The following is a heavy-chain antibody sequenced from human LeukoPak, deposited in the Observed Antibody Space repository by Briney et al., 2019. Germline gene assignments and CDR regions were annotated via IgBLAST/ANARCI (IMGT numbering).Heavy chain of an antibody. V-gene: IGHV4-59*08. CDR1: GGSISSYY. D-gene: IGHD5-18*01. J-gene: IGHJ4*02. Sequence: PSETLSLTCTVSGGSISSYYWSWIRQPPGKGLEWIGYIYYSGSTNYNPSLKSRVTISVDTSKNQFSLKLSSVTAANTAVYYCARRLPRGYSYGYDYWGQGTLVTVSS. CDR3: ARRLPRGYSYGYDY. CDR2: IYYSGST.